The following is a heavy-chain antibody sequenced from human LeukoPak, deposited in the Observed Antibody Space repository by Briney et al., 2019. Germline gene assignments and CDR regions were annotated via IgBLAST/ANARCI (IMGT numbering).Heavy chain of an antibody. CDR1: GGSFSGYY. D-gene: IGHD6-13*01. CDR3: ARVNRAGDYYYYGMDV. CDR2: INHSGST. J-gene: IGHJ6*02. V-gene: IGHV4-34*01. Sequence: SETLSLTCAVCGGSFSGYYWSWIRQPPGKGLEWIGEINHSGSTNYNPSLKSRVTISVDTSKNQFSLKLSSVTAADTAVYYCARVNRAGDYYYYGMDVWGQGTTVTVSS.